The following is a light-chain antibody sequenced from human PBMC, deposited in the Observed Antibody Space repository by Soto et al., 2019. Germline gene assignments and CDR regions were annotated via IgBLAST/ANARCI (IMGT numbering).Light chain of an antibody. CDR3: QQRSNWPPSWT. J-gene: IGKJ1*01. V-gene: IGKV3-11*01. Sequence: EIVLTQSPATLSLSPGERATLSCRASQSVSSYLAWYQQKPGQAPRLLIYDASNRATGIPARFSGSGSGTDFTLNISSLEPEDFAVYYCQQRSNWPPSWTFGQGTKVKIK. CDR2: DAS. CDR1: QSVSSY.